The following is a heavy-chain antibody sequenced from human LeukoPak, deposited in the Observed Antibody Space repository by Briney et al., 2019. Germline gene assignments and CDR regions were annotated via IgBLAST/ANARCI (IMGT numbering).Heavy chain of an antibody. J-gene: IGHJ4*02. CDR2: ITSSSIYI. V-gene: IGHV3-21*04. D-gene: IGHD6-19*01. Sequence: KSGGSLRLSCAASGFTFSTYTMNWVRQAPGKGLEWVSTITSSSIYIYYADSVKGRFTISRDNAKNSLYLQMNSLRAEDTAVYYCAKPPNSGWYLSIDYWGQGTLVTVSS. CDR1: GFTFSTYT. CDR3: AKPPNSGWYLSIDY.